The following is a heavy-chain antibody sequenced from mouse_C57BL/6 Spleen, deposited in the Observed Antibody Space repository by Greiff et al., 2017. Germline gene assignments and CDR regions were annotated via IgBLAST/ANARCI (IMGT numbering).Heavy chain of an antibody. J-gene: IGHJ3*01. D-gene: IGHD4-1*01. V-gene: IGHV3-6*01. CDR3: AREALTGWFAY. CDR2: ISYDGSN. CDR1: GYSITSGYY. Sequence: ESGPGLVKPSQSLSLTCSVTGYSITSGYYWNWIRQFPGNKLEWMGYISYDGSNNSNPSLKNRISITRDTSKNQFFLKLNSVTTEDTATYYCAREALTGWFAYWGQGTLVTVSA.